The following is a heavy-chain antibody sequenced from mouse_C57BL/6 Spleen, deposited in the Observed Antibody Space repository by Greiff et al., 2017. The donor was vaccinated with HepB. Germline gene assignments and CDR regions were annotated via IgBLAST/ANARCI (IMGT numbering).Heavy chain of an antibody. V-gene: IGHV3-6*01. CDR2: ISYDGSN. D-gene: IGHD6-1*01. CDR3: ARGDGLYYFDY. CDR1: GYSITSGYY. Sequence: EVQLQESGPGLVKPSQSLSLTCSVTGYSITSGYYWNWIRQFPGNKLEWMGYISYDGSNNYNPSLKNRSSITRDTSKNQFFLKLNSVTTEDTATYYCARGDGLYYFDYWGQGTTLTVSS. J-gene: IGHJ2*01.